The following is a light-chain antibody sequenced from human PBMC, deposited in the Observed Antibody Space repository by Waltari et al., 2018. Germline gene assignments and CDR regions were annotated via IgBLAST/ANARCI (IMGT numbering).Light chain of an antibody. CDR1: SSDVGGYNY. CDR3: SSYTSSSTWV. CDR2: DVS. V-gene: IGLV2-14*01. Sequence: QSALTQPASVSGSPGQPITTSCTAPSSDVGGYNYVSWYQQHPGKAPKLMIYDVSKRPSGVSNRFSGSKSGNTASLTISGLQAEDEADYYCSSYTSSSTWVFGGGTKLTVL. J-gene: IGLJ3*02.